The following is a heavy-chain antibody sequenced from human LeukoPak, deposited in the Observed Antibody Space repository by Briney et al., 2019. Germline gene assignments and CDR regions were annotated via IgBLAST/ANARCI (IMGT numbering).Heavy chain of an antibody. D-gene: IGHD3-3*01. CDR1: RFTVSSNY. Sequence: LAGGSLRLSCVASRFTVSSNYMSWVRQAPGKGLEWVSVIYSGGRTDYAGSVKGRFTISRDNSKNTLYLQMNSLRADDTAVYYCARVRSVATYDFRSGYYNSEARFYFDYWGQGTLVSVSS. CDR2: IYSGGRT. CDR3: ARVRSVATYDFRSGYYNSEARFYFDY. J-gene: IGHJ4*02. V-gene: IGHV3-66*01.